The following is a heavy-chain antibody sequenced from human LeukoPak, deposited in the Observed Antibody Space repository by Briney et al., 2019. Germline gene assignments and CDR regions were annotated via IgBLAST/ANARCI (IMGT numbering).Heavy chain of an antibody. Sequence: PGGSLRLSCAASGFTFSSYAMSWVRQAPGKGLEWVSAISGSGGSTYYADSVKGRFTISRDNSKNTLYLQMNSLRAEDTAVYYCAKPHPARIAAANYYFDYWGQGTLVTVSS. CDR3: AKPHPARIAAANYYFDY. CDR1: GFTFSSYA. D-gene: IGHD6-13*01. V-gene: IGHV3-23*01. CDR2: ISGSGGST. J-gene: IGHJ4*02.